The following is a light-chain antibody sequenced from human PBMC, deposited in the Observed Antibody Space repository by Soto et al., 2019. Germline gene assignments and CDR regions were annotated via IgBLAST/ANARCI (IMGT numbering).Light chain of an antibody. Sequence: QSALTQPASVYGSPGQSITISCTGTSSDVGGYNYVSWYQQHPGKAPKLMIYDVSNRPSGVSNRFSGSKSGNTASLTISGLQAEDEADYYCSSYTSSSTLYVIGTGTKVTVL. V-gene: IGLV2-14*01. J-gene: IGLJ1*01. CDR3: SSYTSSSTLYV. CDR1: SSDVGGYNY. CDR2: DVS.